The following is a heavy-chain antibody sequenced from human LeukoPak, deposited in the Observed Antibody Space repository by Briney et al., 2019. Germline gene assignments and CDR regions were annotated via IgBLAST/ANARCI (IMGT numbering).Heavy chain of an antibody. D-gene: IGHD6-6*01. J-gene: IGHJ4*02. CDR2: INAGNGNT. Sequence: APVKVSCKASGYTFTSYAMHWVRQAPGQRLEWMGWINAGNGNTKYSQKFQGRVTITGDTSASTAYMELSSLRSEDTAVYYCARDGIEYIIDYWGQGTLVTVSS. CDR3: ARDGIEYIIDY. CDR1: GYTFTSYA. V-gene: IGHV1-3*01.